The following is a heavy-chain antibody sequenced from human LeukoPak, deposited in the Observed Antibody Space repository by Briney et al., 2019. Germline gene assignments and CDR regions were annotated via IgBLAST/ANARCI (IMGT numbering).Heavy chain of an antibody. CDR3: ARGQDTIFGVVRSLDY. D-gene: IGHD3-3*01. CDR1: GYTFTSYD. CDR2: MNPNSGNT. V-gene: IGHV1-8*01. Sequence: ASVKVSCKASGYTFTSYDINWVRQATGQGLEWTGWMNPNSGNTGYAQKFQGRVTMTRNTSISTAYMELSSLRSEDTAVYYCARGQDTIFGVVRSLDYWGQGTLVTVSS. J-gene: IGHJ4*02.